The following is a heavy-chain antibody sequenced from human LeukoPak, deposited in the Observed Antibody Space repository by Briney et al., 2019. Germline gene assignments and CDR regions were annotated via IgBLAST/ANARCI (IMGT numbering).Heavy chain of an antibody. CDR3: ARGDTMVRGVIPQPDH. CDR2: ISAYNGNT. J-gene: IGHJ4*02. D-gene: IGHD3-10*01. CDR1: GYTFTSYG. Sequence: ASVKVSCKASGYTFTSYGISWVRQAPGQGLEWMGWISAYNGNTKYSQKFQGRVTITRDTSASTAYMELSSLRSEDTAVYYCARGDTMVRGVIPQPDHWGQGTLVTVSS. V-gene: IGHV1-18*01.